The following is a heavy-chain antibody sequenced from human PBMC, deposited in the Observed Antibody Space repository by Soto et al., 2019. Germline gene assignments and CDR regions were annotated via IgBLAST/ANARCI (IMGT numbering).Heavy chain of an antibody. CDR1: GYTFTSYY. D-gene: IGHD5-18*01. CDR3: AREDTAMDAFDI. J-gene: IGHJ3*02. V-gene: IGHV1-46*03. Sequence: QVQLVQSGAEVKKPGASVKVSCKASGYTFTSYYMHWVRQAPGQGLEWMGIINPSGGSTSYAQKCQGRVTMTRDTSTSTVYMELSSLRSEDTAVYYCAREDTAMDAFDIWGQGTMVTVSS. CDR2: INPSGGST.